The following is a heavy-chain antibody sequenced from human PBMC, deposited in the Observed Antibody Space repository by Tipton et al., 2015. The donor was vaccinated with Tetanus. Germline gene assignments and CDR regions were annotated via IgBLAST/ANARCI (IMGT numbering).Heavy chain of an antibody. D-gene: IGHD2-21*02. CDR2: ISSSSSTI. Sequence: SLRLSCAASGFTFSSYSMNWVRQAPGKGLEWVSYISSSSSTIYYADSVKGRFTISRDNAKNSLYLQMNSLRDEDTAVYYCARAQPYCGGDCYSGVYYYGMDVWGQGTTVTVSS. J-gene: IGHJ6*02. CDR1: GFTFSSYS. CDR3: ARAQPYCGGDCYSGVYYYGMDV. V-gene: IGHV3-48*02.